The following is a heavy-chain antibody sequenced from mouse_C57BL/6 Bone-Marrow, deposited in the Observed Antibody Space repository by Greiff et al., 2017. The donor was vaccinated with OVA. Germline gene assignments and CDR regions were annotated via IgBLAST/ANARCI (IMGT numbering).Heavy chain of an antibody. J-gene: IGHJ2*01. CDR1: GYTFTGYW. D-gene: IGHD1-1*01. CDR3: ATSLYGSPWYFDY. CDR2: ILPGSGST. V-gene: IGHV1-9*01. Sequence: QVQLKQSGAELMKPGASVKLSCKATGYTFTGYWIEWVKQRPGHGLEWIGEILPGSGSTIYNEKFKGKATFTADTSSNTAYMQLSSLTTEDSAIYYCATSLYGSPWYFDYWGQGTTLTVSS.